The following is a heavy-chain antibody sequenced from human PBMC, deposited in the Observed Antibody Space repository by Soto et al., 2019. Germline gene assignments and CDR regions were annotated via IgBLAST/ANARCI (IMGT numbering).Heavy chain of an antibody. CDR1: GFTFSSYA. D-gene: IGHD1-26*01. Sequence: GGSLRLSCAASGFTFSSYAMSWVRQAPGKGLEWVSAISGSGGSTYYADSVKGRFTISRDNSKNTLYLQMNSLRAEDTAVYYCAKDHLLSGSYLHTQDYWGQGTLVTVSS. J-gene: IGHJ4*02. CDR2: ISGSGGST. CDR3: AKDHLLSGSYLHTQDY. V-gene: IGHV3-23*01.